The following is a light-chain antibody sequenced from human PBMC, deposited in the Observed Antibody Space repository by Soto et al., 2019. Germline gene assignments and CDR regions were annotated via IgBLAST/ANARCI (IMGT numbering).Light chain of an antibody. CDR3: SSYAGSNNFVV. CDR2: EVT. CDR1: SSDVGGYNY. V-gene: IGLV2-8*01. Sequence: QSALTQPPSASASPGQSATISCTGTSSDVGGYNYVSWYQQHPGKAPKLIIYEVTKRPSGVPDRFSGSKSGNTASLTVSGLQAEDEANYYCSSYAGSNNFVVFGGGTKLTVL. J-gene: IGLJ2*01.